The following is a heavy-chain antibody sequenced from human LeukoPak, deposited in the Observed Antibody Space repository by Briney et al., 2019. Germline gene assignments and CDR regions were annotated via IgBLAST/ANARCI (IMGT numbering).Heavy chain of an antibody. Sequence: GGSLRLSCAASGFTFSSYGMHWVRQAPGKGLEWVAVIWYDGSNKYYADSVKGRFTISRDNSKNTLYLQMNSLRAEDTAVYYCARELSLWFGELLPIGYWGQGTLDTVSS. CDR3: ARELSLWFGELLPIGY. D-gene: IGHD3-10*01. CDR1: GFTFSSYG. CDR2: IWYDGSNK. V-gene: IGHV3-33*01. J-gene: IGHJ4*02.